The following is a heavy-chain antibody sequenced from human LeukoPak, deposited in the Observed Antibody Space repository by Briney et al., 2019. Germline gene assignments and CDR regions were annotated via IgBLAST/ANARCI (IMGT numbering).Heavy chain of an antibody. CDR2: IIPIFGTA. J-gene: IGHJ4*02. CDR3: ARSTPQDSSWYPSFDY. D-gene: IGHD6-13*01. V-gene: IGHV1-69*13. Sequence: ASVKVSCKASGGTFSSYAISWVRQAPGQGLEWMGEIIPIFGTANYAQKSQGRVTITADESTSTVYMELSSLRSEDTAVYYCARSTPQDSSWYPSFDYWGQGTLVTVSS. CDR1: GGTFSSYA.